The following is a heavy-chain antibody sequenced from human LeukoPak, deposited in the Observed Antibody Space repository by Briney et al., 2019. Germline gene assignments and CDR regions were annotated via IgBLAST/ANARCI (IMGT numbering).Heavy chain of an antibody. J-gene: IGHJ5*02. Sequence: SKTLSLTCAVYGGSFSGYYWSWIRQPPGKGLEWIGEINHSGSTNYNPSLKSRVTISVDTSKNQFSLKLSSVTAADTAVYYCAIGGDYDGSDNWFDLWGQGTLVTVSS. CDR1: GGSFSGYY. V-gene: IGHV4-34*01. CDR2: INHSGST. CDR3: AIGGDYDGSDNWFDL. D-gene: IGHD3-22*01.